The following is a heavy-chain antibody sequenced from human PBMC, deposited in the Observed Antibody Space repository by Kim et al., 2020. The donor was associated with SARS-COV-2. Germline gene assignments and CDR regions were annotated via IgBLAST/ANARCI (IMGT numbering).Heavy chain of an antibody. CDR1: GFTFSSYA. D-gene: IGHD1-1*01. CDR3: AKDQGFWTTGTDDAFDI. CDR2: ISGSGGST. J-gene: IGHJ3*02. Sequence: GGSLRLSCAASGFTFSSYAMSWVRQAPGKGLEWVSAISGSGGSTYYADSVKGRFTISRDNSKNTLYLQMNSLRAEDTAVYYCAKDQGFWTTGTDDAFDIWGQGTMVTVSS. V-gene: IGHV3-23*01.